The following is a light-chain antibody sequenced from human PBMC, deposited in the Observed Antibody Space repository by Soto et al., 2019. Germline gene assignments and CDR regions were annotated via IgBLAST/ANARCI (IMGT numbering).Light chain of an antibody. CDR3: QQYGSTPPT. CDR2: GAS. Sequence: EIVLTQSPGTLSLSPGERATLSCRASQGVRNDYLAWYQQKPGQAPRLLINGASSRATGIPDRFSGSGSGTDFTLTSSRLEPEDFAVYYCQQYGSTPPTFAQGTRLDIK. CDR1: QGVRNDY. J-gene: IGKJ5*01. V-gene: IGKV3-20*01.